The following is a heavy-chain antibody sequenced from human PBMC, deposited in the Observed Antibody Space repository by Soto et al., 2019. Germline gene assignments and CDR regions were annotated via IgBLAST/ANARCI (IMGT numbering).Heavy chain of an antibody. D-gene: IGHD5-12*01. CDR1: GGLISKYS. CDR3: ATIRVRGGTLRFED. CDR2: VLPISGST. J-gene: IGHJ4*01. V-gene: IGHV1-69*06. Sequence: QVQLVQSGAEVRKPGSSVKVSCKTSGGLISKYSFNWVRQAPGQGLEWMGGVLPISGSTDYAQKFQGRLTITADRSTSTVYMELSRLRSDDTANYYCATIRVRGGTLRFEDGGQGRLISVSS.